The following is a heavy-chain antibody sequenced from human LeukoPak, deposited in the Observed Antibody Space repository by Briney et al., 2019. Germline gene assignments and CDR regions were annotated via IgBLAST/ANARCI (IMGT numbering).Heavy chain of an antibody. CDR3: ARHVPAADHAFDI. CDR2: IYYSGST. J-gene: IGHJ3*02. V-gene: IGHV4-59*08. CDR1: GGSFSGYY. D-gene: IGHD2-2*01. Sequence: SETLSLTCAVYGGSFSGYYWSWIRQPPGKGLEWIGYIYYSGSTNYNPSLKSRVTISVDTSKNQFSLKLSSVTAADTAVYYCARHVPAADHAFDIWGQGTMVTVSS.